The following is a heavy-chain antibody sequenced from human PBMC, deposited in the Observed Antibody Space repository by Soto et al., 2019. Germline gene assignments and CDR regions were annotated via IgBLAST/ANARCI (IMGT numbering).Heavy chain of an antibody. CDR2: ITWNSVAL. Sequence: VQLGESGGGLVWPGGSLRLSCAASGFTFDDHAMHWVRQAPGKGLEWISAITWNSVALDYADSVKGRFTISRDNAKNSLYLQMNSLRPEDTALYYFAKERVRDFDGWGQGTLVTVSS. CDR3: AKERVRDFDG. J-gene: IGHJ4*02. D-gene: IGHD3-9*01. CDR1: GFTFDDHA. V-gene: IGHV3-9*01.